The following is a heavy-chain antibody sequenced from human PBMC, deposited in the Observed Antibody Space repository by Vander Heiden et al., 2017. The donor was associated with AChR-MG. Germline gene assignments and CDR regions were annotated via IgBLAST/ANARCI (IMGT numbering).Heavy chain of an antibody. CDR1: GFTFDDYA. Sequence: EVQLVESGGGLVQPGRPLRLSCAASGFTFDDYAMHWVRQAPGKGLEWVSGISWNSGSIGYADSVKGRFTISRDNAKNSLYLQMNSLRAEDTALYYCAKCNSGQWLRLNYFDYWGQGTLVTVSS. J-gene: IGHJ4*02. D-gene: IGHD5-12*01. CDR2: ISWNSGSI. CDR3: AKCNSGQWLRLNYFDY. V-gene: IGHV3-9*01.